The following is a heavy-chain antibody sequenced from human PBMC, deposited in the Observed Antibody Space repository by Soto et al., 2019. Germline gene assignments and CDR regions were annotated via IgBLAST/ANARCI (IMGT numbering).Heavy chain of an antibody. D-gene: IGHD3-3*01. Sequence: HPGGSPGISWAAPRFTLNSFSISWVRQASGDGLEWISAIGGGGDITYYADSVKGRFTISRDNSKNTLYLQMNSLRAGDTGIYYGANCCHPFWNRGPCRYFDSWGPGTLLTGFS. CDR3: ANCCHPFWNRGPCRYFDS. J-gene: IGHJ4*02. CDR2: IGGGGDIT. CDR1: RFTLNSFS. V-gene: IGHV3-23*01.